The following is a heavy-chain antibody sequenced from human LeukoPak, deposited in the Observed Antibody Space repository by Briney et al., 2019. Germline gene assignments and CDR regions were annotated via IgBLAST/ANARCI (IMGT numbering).Heavy chain of an antibody. V-gene: IGHV4-59*01. CDR3: ARFSDFWSGYYRHDAFDI. Sequence: SSETPSLTCNVSGGCISSWFWNWIRQPPGKGLEWIGYIYHSGTTKYNPSLKSRVTISIDTSKNQFSLRLSSVTAADTAVYYCARFSDFWSGYYRHDAFDIWGQGTTVTVSS. J-gene: IGHJ3*02. CDR2: IYHSGTT. D-gene: IGHD3-3*01. CDR1: GGCISSWF.